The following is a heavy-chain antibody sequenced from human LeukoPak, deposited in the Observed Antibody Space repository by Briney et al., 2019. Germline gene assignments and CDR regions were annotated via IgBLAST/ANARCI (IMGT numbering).Heavy chain of an antibody. V-gene: IGHV1-46*01. D-gene: IGHD4-23*01. Sequence: ASVKVSCKASGYAFTSYYMHWVRQAPGQGLEWMGIINPSGGSTSYAQKFQGRVTMTRDMSTSADYMELSSLRSEDTAVYYCARDNSVEDTAWWFDPWGQGTLVTVSS. CDR3: ARDNSVEDTAWWFDP. CDR1: GYAFTSYY. CDR2: INPSGGST. J-gene: IGHJ5*02.